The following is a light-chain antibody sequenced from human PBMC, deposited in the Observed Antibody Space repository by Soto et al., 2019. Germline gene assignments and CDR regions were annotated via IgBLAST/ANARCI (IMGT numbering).Light chain of an antibody. J-gene: IGKJ2*01. CDR3: HQYNSFSNT. CDR2: KAS. CDR1: QSISSW. Sequence: DIQMTQSPSTLSAFVGDRVTITCRASQSISSWLAWYQQKAGKAPRLLIYKASSLERGVPSRFSGSGSGTEFTLTISSLQPDDFATYYCHQYNSFSNTFGQGTKLEMK. V-gene: IGKV1-5*03.